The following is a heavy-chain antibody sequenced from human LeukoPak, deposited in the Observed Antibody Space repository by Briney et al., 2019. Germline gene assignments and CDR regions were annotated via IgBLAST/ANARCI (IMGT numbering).Heavy chain of an antibody. CDR3: SKDIGSSPVGGFDP. J-gene: IGHJ5*02. D-gene: IGHD2-15*01. CDR1: GFTFDDYG. CDR2: ISWNSGSI. Sequence: PGGSLRLSCAASGFTFDDYGMSWVRQAPGKGLEWVSGISWNSGSIGYADSVKGRFTISRDNAKNSLYLQMNSLRAEDMALYYCSKDIGSSPVGGFDPWGQGTLVTVSS. V-gene: IGHV3-9*03.